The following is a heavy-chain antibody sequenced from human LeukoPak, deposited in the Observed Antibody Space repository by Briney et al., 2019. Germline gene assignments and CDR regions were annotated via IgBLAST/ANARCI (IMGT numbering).Heavy chain of an antibody. CDR2: IIEKGNA. D-gene: IGHD3-10*01. V-gene: IGHV4-34*01. CDR3: ARGYYPPRWYFDL. CDR1: GGSFSSYS. J-gene: IGHJ2*01. Sequence: SETLSLTGALSGGSFSSYSWSWTWLRQTPEKGLEWVGEIIEKGNANYNPSLKSRVTIDLDTSKNQFSLKLTSMTAADTAMYSCARGYYPPRWYFDLWGRGTLVTVSS.